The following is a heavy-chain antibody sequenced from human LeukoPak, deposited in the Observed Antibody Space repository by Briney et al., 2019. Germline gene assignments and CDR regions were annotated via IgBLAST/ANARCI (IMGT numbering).Heavy chain of an antibody. CDR2: IYYSGRT. V-gene: IGHV4-39*07. CDR1: GGSMSSSSYH. Sequence: SETLSLTCTVSGGSMSSSSYHWGWIRQPPGKGLEWIGSIYYSGRTYYNPSLESRVTISVDTSKNQFSLKLSSVTAADTAVYYCARDLLFNYESTGYYARDGFDSWGQGTLVTVSS. CDR3: ARDLLFNYESTGYYARDGFDS. J-gene: IGHJ4*02. D-gene: IGHD3-22*01.